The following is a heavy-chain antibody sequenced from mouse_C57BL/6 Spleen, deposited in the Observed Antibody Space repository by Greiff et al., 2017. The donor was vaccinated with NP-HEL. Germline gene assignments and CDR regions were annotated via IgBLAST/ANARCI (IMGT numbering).Heavy chain of an antibody. V-gene: IGHV1-26*01. CDR1: GYTFTDYY. CDR3: AISPLITTVGARYFDV. J-gene: IGHJ1*03. CDR2: INPNNGGT. Sequence: EVQLQQSGPELVKPGASVKISCKASGYTFTDYYMNWVKQSHGKSLEWIGDINPNNGGTSYNQKFKGKATLTVDKSSSTAYMELRSLTSEDSAVYYCAISPLITTVGARYFDVWGTGTTVTVSS. D-gene: IGHD1-1*01.